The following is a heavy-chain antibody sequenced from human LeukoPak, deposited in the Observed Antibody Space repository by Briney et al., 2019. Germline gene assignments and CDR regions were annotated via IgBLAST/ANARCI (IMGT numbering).Heavy chain of an antibody. CDR1: GGSFSGYY. CDR3: ARGQGITMVRGVTKSDNWFDP. D-gene: IGHD3-10*01. V-gene: IGHV4-34*01. J-gene: IGHJ5*02. Sequence: SETLSLTCAVYGGSFSGYYWSWIRQPPGRGREWIGEINHSGSTNYNPSLKSRVTISVDTSKNQFSLKLSSVTAADTAVYYCARGQGITMVRGVTKSDNWFDPWGQGTLVTVSS. CDR2: INHSGST.